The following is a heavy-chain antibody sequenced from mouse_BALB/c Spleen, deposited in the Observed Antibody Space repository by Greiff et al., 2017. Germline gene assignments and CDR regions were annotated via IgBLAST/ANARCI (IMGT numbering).Heavy chain of an antibody. J-gene: IGHJ2*01. CDR3: ARKGYRYDDFDY. CDR2: IWSGGST. CDR1: GFSLTSYG. D-gene: IGHD2-14*01. Sequence: VKLMESGPGLVQPSQSLSITCTVSGFSLTSYGVHWVRQSPGKGLEWLGVIWSGGSTDYNAAFISRLSISKDNSKSQVFFKMNSLQANDTAIYYCARKGYRYDDFDYWGQGTTLTVSS. V-gene: IGHV2-2*02.